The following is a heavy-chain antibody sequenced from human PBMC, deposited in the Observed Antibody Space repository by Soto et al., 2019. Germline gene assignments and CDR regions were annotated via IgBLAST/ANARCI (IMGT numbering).Heavy chain of an antibody. J-gene: IGHJ6*02. V-gene: IGHV1-2*04. CDR3: ARVGGGLASLGYYGMDV. D-gene: IGHD3-10*01. CDR2: INPNSGGT. Sequence: GASVKVSCKASGYTCIGYYIHWVRQAPGQGLEWMGWINPNSGGTNYAQRFQGWVTMTRDRSISTAYMELSRLKSDDTAVYYCARVGGGLASLGYYGMDVWGQGTTVTVSS. CDR1: GYTCIGYY.